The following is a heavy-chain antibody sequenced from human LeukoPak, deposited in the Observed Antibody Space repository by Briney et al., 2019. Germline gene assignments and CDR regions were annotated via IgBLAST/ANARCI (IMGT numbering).Heavy chain of an antibody. CDR1: GGTFSSYA. CDR2: IIPIFGTA. Sequence: GASVKVSCKASGGTFSSYAISWVRQAPGQGLEWMGGIIPIFGTANYAQKFQGRVTITTDESTSTAYMELSSLRSEDTAVYYCARGGENWFDPWGQGTLVTVSS. CDR3: ARGGENWFDP. V-gene: IGHV1-69*05. J-gene: IGHJ5*02.